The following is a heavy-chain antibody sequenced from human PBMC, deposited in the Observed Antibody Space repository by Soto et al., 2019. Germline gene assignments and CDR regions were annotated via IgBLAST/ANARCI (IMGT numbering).Heavy chain of an antibody. Sequence: QEQLVESGGGVVQPGRSLRLSCAASGFTFSSYGMHWVRQAPGKGLEWVAVISYDGSNKYYADSVKGRFTMSRDKSKNTLYLQMNSLRAEDTAVYYCAKGEYSNYCYYMDVWGKGTTVTVSS. CDR1: GFTFSSYG. CDR2: ISYDGSNK. CDR3: AKGEYSNYCYYMDV. J-gene: IGHJ6*03. D-gene: IGHD4-4*01. V-gene: IGHV3-30*18.